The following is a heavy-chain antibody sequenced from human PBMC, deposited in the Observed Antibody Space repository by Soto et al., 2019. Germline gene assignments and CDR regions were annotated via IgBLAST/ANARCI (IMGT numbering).Heavy chain of an antibody. D-gene: IGHD3-16*01. CDR2: IWYDGSNK. CDR3: ARGQEFMITFNGYFQH. CDR1: GFTFSSNG. Sequence: GGSLRLSCAASGFTFSSNGMHCVRQAPGKGLEWVAVIWYDGSNKYYADSVKGRFTISRDNSKNTLYLQMNSLRAEDTAVYYCARGQEFMITFNGYFQHWGQGTLVTVSS. V-gene: IGHV3-33*01. J-gene: IGHJ1*01.